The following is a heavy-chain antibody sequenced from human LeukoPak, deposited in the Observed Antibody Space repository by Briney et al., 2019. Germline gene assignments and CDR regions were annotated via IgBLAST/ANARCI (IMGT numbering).Heavy chain of an antibody. V-gene: IGHV4-39*07. Sequence: SETLSLTCTVSGGSISSSSYYWGWIRQPPGKGLEWIGSIYYSGSTNYNPSLKSRVTISVDTSKNQFSLKLSSVTAADTAVYYCARESEWFGAFDYWGQGTLVTVSS. CDR1: GGSISSSSYY. CDR3: ARESEWFGAFDY. CDR2: IYYSGST. J-gene: IGHJ4*02. D-gene: IGHD3-10*01.